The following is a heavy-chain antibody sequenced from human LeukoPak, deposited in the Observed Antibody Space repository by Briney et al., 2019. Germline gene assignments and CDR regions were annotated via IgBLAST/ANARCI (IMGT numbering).Heavy chain of an antibody. J-gene: IGHJ4*02. CDR2: IYYSGTT. D-gene: IGHD3-22*01. Sequence: SETLSLTCTVSGGSISSSSYYWGWIRQPPGKGLEWIGSIYYSGTTYYNPSLKSRVTISIDTSKNQFSLKLSSVTAADTAVYYCARAGYYHSSGYPTVDYWGQGTLVTVSS. V-gene: IGHV4-39*07. CDR1: GGSISSSSYY. CDR3: ARAGYYHSSGYPTVDY.